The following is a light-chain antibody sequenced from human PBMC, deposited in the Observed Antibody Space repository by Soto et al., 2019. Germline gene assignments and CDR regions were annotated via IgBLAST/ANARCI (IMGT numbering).Light chain of an antibody. J-gene: IGLJ3*02. CDR2: NND. CDR1: SSNIGRNT. CDR3: AAWDDSLNGPV. Sequence: QAVVTQPPSASGTPGQRVTISCSGSSSNIGRNTVIWYQQLPGTAPKLLIYNNDQRPSGVPDRFSGSKSGTSASLAISGLQSEDEADYYCAAWDDSLNGPVFGGGTQLTVL. V-gene: IGLV1-44*01.